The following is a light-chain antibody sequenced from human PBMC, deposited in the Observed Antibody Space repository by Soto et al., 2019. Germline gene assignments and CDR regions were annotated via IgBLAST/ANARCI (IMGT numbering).Light chain of an antibody. CDR2: KTS. Sequence: DIQMTQSPSTLSASVGDRVTITCRASQSIDSWLAWYQQKPGKAPNLLIYKTSNLESGVPSRFSGSGSGTEFSLTISSLQPDDFATYYCQQYETWPRTFGQGTK. V-gene: IGKV1-5*03. CDR1: QSIDSW. J-gene: IGKJ2*01. CDR3: QQYETWPRT.